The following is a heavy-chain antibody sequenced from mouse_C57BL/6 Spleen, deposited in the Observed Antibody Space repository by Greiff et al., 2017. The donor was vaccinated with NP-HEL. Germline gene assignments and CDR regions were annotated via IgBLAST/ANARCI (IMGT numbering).Heavy chain of an antibody. CDR3: ARRETGTSFDY. J-gene: IGHJ2*01. V-gene: IGHV1-81*01. D-gene: IGHD4-1*01. CDR1: GYTFTSYG. CDR2: IYPRSGNT. Sequence: QVQLQQSGAELARPGASVKLSCKASGYTFTSYGISWVKQRTGQGLEWIGEIYPRSGNTYYNEKFKGKATLTVDKSSSTAYMQLSSLTSEDSAVYYCARRETGTSFDYWGQGTTLTVSS.